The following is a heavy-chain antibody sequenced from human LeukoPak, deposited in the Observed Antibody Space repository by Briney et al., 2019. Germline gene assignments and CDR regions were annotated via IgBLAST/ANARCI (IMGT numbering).Heavy chain of an antibody. CDR3: ARGFGYCGGDCYSYNWFDP. J-gene: IGHJ5*02. CDR2: FYYSGST. V-gene: IGHV4-61*01. Sequence: SETLSLTCTVSGGSISTNNYYWSWIWQPPGKGLEWIGYFYYSGSTNYNPSLKSRVTMSVDTSKNQFSLKLSSMTAADSAVYYCARGFGYCGGDCYSYNWFDPWGQGTLVTVSS. D-gene: IGHD2-21*02. CDR1: GGSISTNNYY.